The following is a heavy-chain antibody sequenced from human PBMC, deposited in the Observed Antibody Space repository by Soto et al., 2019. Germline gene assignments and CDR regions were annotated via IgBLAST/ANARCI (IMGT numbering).Heavy chain of an antibody. J-gene: IGHJ4*02. CDR2: VYHTGST. CDR3: AKACHSTGCSAAFDY. CDR1: GGSISGYY. Sequence: PSETLSLTCTVSGGSISGYYWSWIRQSPGKGLEWIAYVYHTGSTNYNPSLKTRVTISIDTSRNQFSLILYYVTAADTAVYYCAKACHSTGCSAAFDYWGQGTLVTVSS. D-gene: IGHD6-19*01. V-gene: IGHV4-59*01.